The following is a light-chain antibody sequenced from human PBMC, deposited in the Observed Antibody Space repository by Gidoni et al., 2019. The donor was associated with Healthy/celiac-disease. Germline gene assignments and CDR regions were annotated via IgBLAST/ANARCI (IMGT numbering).Light chain of an antibody. Sequence: QSALTQPPPASGSPGQSVTISCTGTSSDVGGYNYVSWYQQPPGKAPKLMIYEVSKRPSGVPDRFSGSKSGNTASLTVSGLQAEDEADYYCSSYAGSNNWVFGGGTKLTVL. CDR2: EVS. CDR1: SSDVGGYNY. J-gene: IGLJ3*02. V-gene: IGLV2-8*01. CDR3: SSYAGSNNWV.